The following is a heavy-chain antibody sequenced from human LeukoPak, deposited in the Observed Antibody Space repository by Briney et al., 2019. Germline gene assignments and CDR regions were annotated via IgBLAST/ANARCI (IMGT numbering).Heavy chain of an antibody. CDR1: GFTFSDYY. CDR2: ISSSGSTI. CDR3: AKKEVVGGGHPYGMDV. Sequence: GGSLRLSCAASGFTFSDYYMSWIRQAPGKGLEWVSYISSSGSTIYYADSVKGRFTISRDNSKNTLYLQMNSLRAEDTALYYCAKKEVVGGGHPYGMDVWGQGTTVSVSS. J-gene: IGHJ6*02. D-gene: IGHD2-2*01. V-gene: IGHV3-11*01.